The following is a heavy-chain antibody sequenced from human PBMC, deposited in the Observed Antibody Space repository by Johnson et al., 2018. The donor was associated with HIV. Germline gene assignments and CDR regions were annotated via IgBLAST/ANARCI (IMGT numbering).Heavy chain of an antibody. Sequence: QVQLVESGGGVVQPGRSLRLSCAASGFTFSSYAMHWVRQAPGKGLEWVAVISYDGSSKYYADSVQGRFAISRDKSENTLYLQMNSLRDEDTAVYYCAKDVGNYWPDSFDIWGQGTMVTVSS. CDR2: ISYDGSSK. CDR1: GFTFSSYA. V-gene: IGHV3-30*09. CDR3: AKDVGNYWPDSFDI. D-gene: IGHD3-22*01. J-gene: IGHJ3*02.